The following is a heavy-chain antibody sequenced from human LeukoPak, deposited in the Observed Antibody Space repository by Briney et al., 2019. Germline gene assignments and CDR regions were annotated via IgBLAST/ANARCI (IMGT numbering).Heavy chain of an antibody. Sequence: SVKVSCKASGGTFSSYAISWVRQAPGQGLEWMGGIIPIFGTANYAQKFQGRVTITADESTSTAYMELSSLRSEDTAVYYCASPKSVYSSSWQNPSYGMDVWGQGTTVTVSS. D-gene: IGHD6-13*01. J-gene: IGHJ6*02. V-gene: IGHV1-69*13. CDR3: ASPKSVYSSSWQNPSYGMDV. CDR1: GGTFSSYA. CDR2: IIPIFGTA.